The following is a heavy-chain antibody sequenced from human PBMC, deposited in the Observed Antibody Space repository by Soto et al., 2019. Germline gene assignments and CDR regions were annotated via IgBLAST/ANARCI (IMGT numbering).Heavy chain of an antibody. CDR2: IWYDGSNK. CDR3: HRGSPPPDY. J-gene: IGHJ4*02. Sequence: PGGSLRLSCAASGFTFSSYGMHWVRQAPGKGLEWVAVIWYDGSNKYYADSVKGRFTISRDNSKNTLYLQMNSLRAEDTTVYYCHRGSPPPDYWGQGTLVTVSS. V-gene: IGHV3-33*01. D-gene: IGHD1-26*01. CDR1: GFTFSSYG.